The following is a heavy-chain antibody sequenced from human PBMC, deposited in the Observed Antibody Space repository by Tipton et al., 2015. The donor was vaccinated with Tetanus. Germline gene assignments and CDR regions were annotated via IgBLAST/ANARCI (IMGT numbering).Heavy chain of an antibody. CDR2: TFYSDIN. Sequence: TLSLTCSVSGASISSYYWSWIRQPPGKGLEWIGYTFYSDINNYNPSLRGRVTISVDTAKSQFSLRLTSVTAADTAVYYCAGVTAQRTELYFEHWGQGTQVTVSS. CDR1: GASISSYY. J-gene: IGHJ1*01. D-gene: IGHD2-8*02. CDR3: AGVTAQRTELYFEH. V-gene: IGHV4-59*01.